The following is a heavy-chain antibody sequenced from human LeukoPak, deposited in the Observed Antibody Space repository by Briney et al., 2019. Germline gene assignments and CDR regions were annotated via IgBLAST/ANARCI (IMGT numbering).Heavy chain of an antibody. CDR3: AREGKPGDWVGYYFDY. V-gene: IGHV1-69*05. CDR1: GGTFSSYA. CDR2: IIPIFGTA. D-gene: IGHD3-16*01. J-gene: IGHJ4*02. Sequence: ASVKVSCKASGGTFSSYAISWVRQAPGQGLEWIGGIIPIFGTANYAQKFQGRVTITTDESTSTAYMELSSLRSEDTAVYYCAREGKPGDWVGYYFDYWGQGTLVTVSS.